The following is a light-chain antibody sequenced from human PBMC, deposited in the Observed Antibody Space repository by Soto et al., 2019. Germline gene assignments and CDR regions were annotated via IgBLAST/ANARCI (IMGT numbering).Light chain of an antibody. CDR3: QQYMSSVT. Sequence: EIVLTQSPGSLSLSPGQRATLSCRASQSVDTTFFAWYQKKPGQAPRLLIYGASKRATGIPGRFSGSGSGTDFTLIISRLEPEAFAVYYCQQYMSSVTFGQGTKVEIK. J-gene: IGKJ1*01. V-gene: IGKV3-20*01. CDR2: GAS. CDR1: QSVDTTF.